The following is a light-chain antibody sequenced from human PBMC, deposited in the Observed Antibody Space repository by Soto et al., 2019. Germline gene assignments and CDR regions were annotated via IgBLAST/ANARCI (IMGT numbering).Light chain of an antibody. CDR3: QQYDKWPRT. Sequence: VVRTHSPATLSVSPGEVATLSFGASQGIGDTLAWYQHKAGQTPRLLIYDTSTRATGVPARFSGSRSGTEFTLTINSLQSEDFAVYYCQQYDKWPRTFGQGTKVDIK. J-gene: IGKJ1*01. CDR1: QGIGDT. CDR2: DTS. V-gene: IGKV3-15*01.